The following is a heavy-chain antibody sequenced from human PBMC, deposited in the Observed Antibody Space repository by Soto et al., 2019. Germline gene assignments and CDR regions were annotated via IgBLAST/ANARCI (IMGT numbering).Heavy chain of an antibody. V-gene: IGHV4-39*01. CDR2: IYYSGST. J-gene: IGHJ4*02. CDR3: ARRQSGYSYTFDY. CDR1: GGSISSSSYY. Sequence: SETLSLTCTVSGGSISSSSYYWGWIRQPPGKGLEWIGSIYYSGSTYYNPSLKSRVTISVDTSKNQFSLKLSSVTAADTAVYYCARRQSGYSYTFDYWGQGTLVTVSS. D-gene: IGHD5-18*01.